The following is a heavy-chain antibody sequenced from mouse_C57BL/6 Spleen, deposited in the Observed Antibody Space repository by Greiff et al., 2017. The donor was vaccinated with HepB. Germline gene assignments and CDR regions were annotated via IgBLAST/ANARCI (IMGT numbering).Heavy chain of an antibody. CDR2: IYPGDGDT. CDR1: GYAFSSYW. Sequence: QVQLQQSGAELVKPGASVKISCKASGYAFSSYWMNWVKQRPGKGLEWIGQIYPGDGDTNYNGKFKGKATLTADKSSSTAYMQLSSLTSEDSAVYFCARDYYGGDYAMDYWGQGTSVTVSS. J-gene: IGHJ4*01. CDR3: ARDYYGGDYAMDY. V-gene: IGHV1-80*01. D-gene: IGHD1-1*01.